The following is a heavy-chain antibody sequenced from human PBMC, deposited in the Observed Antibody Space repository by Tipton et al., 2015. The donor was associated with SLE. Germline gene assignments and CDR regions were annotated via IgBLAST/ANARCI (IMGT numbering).Heavy chain of an antibody. J-gene: IGHJ4*02. D-gene: IGHD4/OR15-4a*01. V-gene: IGHV4-61*02. CDR1: GGSISTDSYY. Sequence: TLSLTCTVSGGSISTDSYYWTWIRQSAENRLEWIGRMKTSGTTNYNPSLRGRFSISIDTSANQFFLNVNSVTATDSAVYYCARASDYGRTFDSWGQGTLVTVSS. CDR2: MKTSGTT. CDR3: ARASDYGRTFDS.